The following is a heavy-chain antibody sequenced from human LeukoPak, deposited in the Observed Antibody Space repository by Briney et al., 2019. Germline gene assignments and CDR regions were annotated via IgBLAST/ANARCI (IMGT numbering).Heavy chain of an antibody. CDR2: IYHSGST. CDR3: ARVVGDFDWLPNNYYYGMDV. CDR1: GGSISSSNW. J-gene: IGHJ6*04. D-gene: IGHD3-9*01. V-gene: IGHV4-4*02. Sequence: SETLSLTCAVSGGSISSSNWWGWVRQPPGKGLEWIGEIYHSGSTNYNPSLKSRVTISVDKSKNQFSLKLSSVTAADTAVYYCARVVGDFDWLPNNYYYGMDVWGKGTTVTVSS.